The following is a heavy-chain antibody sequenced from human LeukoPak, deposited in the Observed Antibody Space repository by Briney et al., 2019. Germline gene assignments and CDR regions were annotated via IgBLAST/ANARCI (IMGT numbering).Heavy chain of an antibody. D-gene: IGHD6-19*01. V-gene: IGHV4-59*12. CDR1: GGSISSYY. CDR2: IYYSGST. Sequence: SETLSLTCTVSGGSISSYYWSWIRQPPGKGLEWIGYIYYSGSTNYNPSLKSRVTISVDTSKNQFSLKLSSVTAADTAVYYCARVQHTQWLVRGIDYWGQGTLVTVSS. CDR3: ARVQHTQWLVRGIDY. J-gene: IGHJ4*02.